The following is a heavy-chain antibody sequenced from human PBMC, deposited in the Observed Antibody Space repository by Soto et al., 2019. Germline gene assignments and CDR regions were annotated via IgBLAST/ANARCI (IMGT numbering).Heavy chain of an antibody. Sequence: ASVKVSCKTSEDTFSIYTLSWVRQAPGQGLVWMGRVLPFLDVTTYSQRFQGRVTITADRSTTTAYMELSSLTFEDTAVYYCARDRKNSNWPNLDSWGPGTLVTVSS. CDR3: ARDRKNSNWPNLDS. CDR1: EDTFSIYT. CDR2: VLPFLDVT. V-gene: IGHV1-69*02. D-gene: IGHD6-13*01. J-gene: IGHJ4*02.